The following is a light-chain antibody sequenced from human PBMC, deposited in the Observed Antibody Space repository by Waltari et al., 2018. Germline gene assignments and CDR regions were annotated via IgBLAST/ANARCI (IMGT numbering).Light chain of an antibody. CDR1: SSDVGGYKY. Sequence: QSALTQPASVSGSPGQSIPISCTGTSSDVGGYKYVSWYQQHPGKAPKLLIYDVSNRPSGVSNRFSGSKSGNTASLTISGRQAEDEADYYCNSYTSSSILEVVFGGGTKLTVL. CDR3: NSYTSSSILEVV. CDR2: DVS. J-gene: IGLJ2*01. V-gene: IGLV2-14*03.